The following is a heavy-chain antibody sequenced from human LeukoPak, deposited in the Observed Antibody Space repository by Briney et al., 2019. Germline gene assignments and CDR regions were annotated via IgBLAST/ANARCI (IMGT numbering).Heavy chain of an antibody. J-gene: IGHJ3*02. Sequence: PGGSLRLSCAASGFTFSSYSLNWVRQAPGKGLEWVSSISSSSSYIYYADSVKGRFTISRDNAKNSLYLQMNSLRAEDTAVYYCARGSGGDYLPSAFDIWGQGTMVTVSS. CDR2: ISSSSSYI. D-gene: IGHD4-17*01. CDR1: GFTFSSYS. CDR3: ARGSGGDYLPSAFDI. V-gene: IGHV3-21*01.